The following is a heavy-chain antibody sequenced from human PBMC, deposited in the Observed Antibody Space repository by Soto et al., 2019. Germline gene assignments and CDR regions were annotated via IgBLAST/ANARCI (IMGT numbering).Heavy chain of an antibody. Sequence: PSETLSLTCTVSGGSISSYYWSWIRQPPGKGLEWIGYIYYSGSTNYNPSLKSRVTISVDTSKNQFSLKLSSVTAADTAVYYCARGRYDYVWGSHGMRYWYFDLWGRGTLVTVSS. D-gene: IGHD3-16*01. CDR3: ARGRYDYVWGSHGMRYWYFDL. V-gene: IGHV4-59*01. CDR1: GGSISSYY. CDR2: IYYSGST. J-gene: IGHJ2*01.